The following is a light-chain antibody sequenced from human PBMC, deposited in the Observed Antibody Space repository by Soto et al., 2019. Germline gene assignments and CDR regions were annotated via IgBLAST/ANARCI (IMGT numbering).Light chain of an antibody. CDR1: QSVSSN. CDR3: QQYHNWPIT. Sequence: EIVMTQSPATLSVSPGERATLSCRASQSVSSNLAWHQQKPGQAPRILMYDASTRATGIPARFSGSGSGTEFTLTIGSLQSEDFAVYHCQQYHNWPITFGQGTRLEI. V-gene: IGKV3-15*01. CDR2: DAS. J-gene: IGKJ5*01.